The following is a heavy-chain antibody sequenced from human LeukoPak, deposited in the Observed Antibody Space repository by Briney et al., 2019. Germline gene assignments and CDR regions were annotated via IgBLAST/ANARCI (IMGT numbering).Heavy chain of an antibody. Sequence: GGSLRLSCAASGFTFSSYGMHWVRQAPGKGLEWVAVISYDGSNKYYADSVKGRFTISRDNSKNTLYLQMNSLRAEDTAVYYCVNPGWYYDSSGYSYYYGMDVWGQGTTVTVSS. CDR3: VNPGWYYDSSGYSYYYGMDV. CDR1: GFTFSSYG. D-gene: IGHD3-22*01. V-gene: IGHV3-30*18. CDR2: ISYDGSNK. J-gene: IGHJ6*02.